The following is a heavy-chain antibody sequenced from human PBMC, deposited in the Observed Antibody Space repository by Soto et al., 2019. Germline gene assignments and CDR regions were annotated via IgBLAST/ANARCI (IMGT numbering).Heavy chain of an antibody. CDR3: ASRWGDSFDS. J-gene: IGHJ4*02. Sequence: QVQLQESGPGLVKPSETLSLTCTVSGGSISSYYWSWIRQPPGKGLEWIGYIYYSGSTTYNPSLKSRVSIQEDTSKNHDSLKLYSVTAADTAVYSCASRWGDSFDSCGQGTLVTVSS. CDR1: GGSISSYY. CDR2: IYYSGST. D-gene: IGHD3-16*01. V-gene: IGHV4-59*08.